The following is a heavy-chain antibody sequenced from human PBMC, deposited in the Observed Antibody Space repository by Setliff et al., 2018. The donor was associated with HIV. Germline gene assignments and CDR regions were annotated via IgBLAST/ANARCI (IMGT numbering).Heavy chain of an antibody. D-gene: IGHD1-26*01. CDR2: IKSRTDGGTT. CDR1: GFTFSNAW. V-gene: IGHV3-15*01. J-gene: IGHJ4*02. CDR3: TTDLGSGRFSWNNN. Sequence: LRLSCAASGFTFSNAWMSWVRQAPGKGLEWVGRIKSRTDGGTTYYAAPVEGRFTISRDDSKNTLSLQMNSLKTEDTAIYYCTTDLGSGRFSWNNNWGQGTLVTVSS.